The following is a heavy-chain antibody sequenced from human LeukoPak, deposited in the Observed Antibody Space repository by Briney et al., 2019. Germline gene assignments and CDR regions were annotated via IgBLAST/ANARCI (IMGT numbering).Heavy chain of an antibody. CDR2: IYNSGST. V-gene: IGHV4-59*01. CDR3: ARGVGRDGYNFDF. D-gene: IGHD5-24*01. CDR1: GSSSSGSC. Sequence: PSETLSLTCIVSGSSSSGSCWTWIRQSPGKGLERIGCIYNSGSTNYNPSLKSRVTISVDTSKNQFSLKLSSVTAADTAVYYCARGVGRDGYNFDFWGQGALVTVSS. J-gene: IGHJ4*02.